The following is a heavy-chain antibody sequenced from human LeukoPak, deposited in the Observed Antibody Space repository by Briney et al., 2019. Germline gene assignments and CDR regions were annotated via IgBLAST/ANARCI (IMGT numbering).Heavy chain of an antibody. CDR1: GFTFSSYA. CDR2: ISGSGGST. D-gene: IGHD6-19*01. CDR3: AKGGREWLAEGVYYYGMDV. V-gene: IGHV3-23*01. Sequence: GGSLRLSCAASGFTFSSYAMSWVRQAPGKGLEWVSAISGSGGSTYYADSVKGRFTISRDNSKNTLYLQMNSLRAEDTAVYYCAKGGREWLAEGVYYYGMDVWGQGTTVTVSS. J-gene: IGHJ6*02.